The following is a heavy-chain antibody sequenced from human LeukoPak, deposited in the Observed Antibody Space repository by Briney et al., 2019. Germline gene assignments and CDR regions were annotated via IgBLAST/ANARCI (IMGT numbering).Heavy chain of an antibody. J-gene: IGHJ4*02. Sequence: GGSLRLSCAASGFTFSSYGMHWVRQAPGKGLEWVSAISGSGGSTYYADSVKGRFTISRDNSKNTLYLQMNSLRAEDTAVYYCAKDHRSSGWPYYFDYWGQGTLVTVSS. V-gene: IGHV3-23*01. CDR3: AKDHRSSGWPYYFDY. D-gene: IGHD6-19*01. CDR2: ISGSGGST. CDR1: GFTFSSYG.